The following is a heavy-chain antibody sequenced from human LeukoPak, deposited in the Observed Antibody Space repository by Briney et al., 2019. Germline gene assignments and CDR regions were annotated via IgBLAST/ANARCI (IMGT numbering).Heavy chain of an antibody. CDR1: DGSISSYY. CDR3: ARMRLRGGRFDY. D-gene: IGHD3-16*01. CDR2: IYYSGT. V-gene: IGHV4-59*08. J-gene: IGHJ4*02. Sequence: SETLSLTCTVSDGSISSYYWSWIRHPPGKGLEWIGYIYYSGTNYNPSLKSRVIISVDTSKNQFSLILSSVTAADTAVYYCARMRLRGGRFDYWGQGTLVTVSS.